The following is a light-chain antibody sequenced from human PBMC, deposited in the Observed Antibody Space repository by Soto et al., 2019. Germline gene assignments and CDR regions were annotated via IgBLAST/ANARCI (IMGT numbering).Light chain of an antibody. Sequence: QCALTQPASVSGSPGQSITISCTGTSSDVGAYNYVSWYQQHPGKAPRLILYDVNNRPSGISNRFSGSKSGNTASLTISGLQAEDEADYYCCSYTSSSPYVVGTGTKLTVL. CDR3: CSYTSSSPYV. CDR2: DVN. CDR1: SSDVGAYNY. J-gene: IGLJ1*01. V-gene: IGLV2-14*01.